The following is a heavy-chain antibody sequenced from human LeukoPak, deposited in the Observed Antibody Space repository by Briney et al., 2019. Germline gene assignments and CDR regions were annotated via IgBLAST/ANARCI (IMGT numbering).Heavy chain of an antibody. CDR2: MNPNSGNT. V-gene: IGHV1-8*01. CDR3: ARLRDNSGWYEDY. CDR1: RYTFTSYD. J-gene: IGHJ4*02. Sequence: GASVKVSCKASRYTFTSYDINWVRQATGQGLGWLGWMNPNSGNTGYAQKFQGRVTMTRNTSISTAYMELSSLRSEDTAVYYCARLRDNSGWYEDYWGQGTLVTVSS. D-gene: IGHD6-19*01.